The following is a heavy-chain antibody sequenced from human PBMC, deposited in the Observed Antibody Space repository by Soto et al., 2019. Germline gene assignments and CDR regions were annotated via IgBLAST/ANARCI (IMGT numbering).Heavy chain of an antibody. Sequence: GGSLRLSCAASGFTFGSYAMSWVRQAPGKGLEWVSLVTYSGANTYYADSVKGRFTISRDNSKNTLYLQMNSLRAEDTAVYYCAREEYSGYDFDAFDIWGQGTMVTVSS. CDR2: VTYSGANT. D-gene: IGHD5-12*01. V-gene: IGHV3-23*01. J-gene: IGHJ3*02. CDR3: AREEYSGYDFDAFDI. CDR1: GFTFGSYA.